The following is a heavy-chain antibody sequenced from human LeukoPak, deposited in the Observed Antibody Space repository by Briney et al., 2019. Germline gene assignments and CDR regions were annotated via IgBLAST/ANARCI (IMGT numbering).Heavy chain of an antibody. V-gene: IGHV4-59*08. CDR3: ARWYSSGWAFDY. D-gene: IGHD6-19*01. Sequence: PSETLSLTCTVSGVSISGYYWSWIRQPPGKGLEWIGYIYYSGSSNYNPSLKSRVTISVDTSKNQFSLKLSSVTAADTAVYYCARWYSSGWAFDYWGQGTLVTVSS. CDR1: GVSISGYY. CDR2: IYYSGSS. J-gene: IGHJ4*02.